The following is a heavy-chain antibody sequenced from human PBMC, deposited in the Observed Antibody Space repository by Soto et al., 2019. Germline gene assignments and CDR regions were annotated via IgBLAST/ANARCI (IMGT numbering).Heavy chain of an antibody. V-gene: IGHV4-39*02. D-gene: IGHD3-3*01. J-gene: IGHJ6*02. CDR2: IYYSGST. CDR1: GGSISSSSYY. CDR3: ARDPSRITIFGVVILGYYCGMDD. Sequence: QLQLQESGPGLVKPSETLTLTCTVSGGSISSSSYYWGWIRQPPGKGLEWIGSIYYSGSTYYNPSLKSRGTISVDTSKNQCSLKLSSVTAADTAVYYCARDPSRITIFGVVILGYYCGMDDWGQGTTVTVSS.